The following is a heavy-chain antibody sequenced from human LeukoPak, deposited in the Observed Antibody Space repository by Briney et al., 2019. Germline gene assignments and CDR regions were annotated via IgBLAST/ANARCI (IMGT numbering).Heavy chain of an antibody. D-gene: IGHD3-22*01. CDR2: IYYSGSI. CDR1: GGSISSYY. J-gene: IGHJ3*02. Sequence: SETLSLTCTVSGGSISSYYWSWIRQPPGKGLVWIGYIYYSGSINYDPSLKSRVTISVNTSKNQFSLKLSSVTAADTAVYYCARARSGSSGYFSAFDIWGQGTLVTVSS. V-gene: IGHV4-59*03. CDR3: ARARSGSSGYFSAFDI.